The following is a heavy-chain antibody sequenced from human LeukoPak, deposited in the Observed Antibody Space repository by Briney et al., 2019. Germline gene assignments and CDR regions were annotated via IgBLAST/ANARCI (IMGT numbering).Heavy chain of an antibody. Sequence: SETLSLTCTVSGDSISSYYWSWIRQPPGKGLEWIGYIYYSGSTNYNPSLKSRVTISVDTSKNQFSLKLSSVTAADTAVYYCARDRGYYDSSGYYYYYGMDVWGQGTTVTVSS. CDR3: ARDRGYYDSSGYYYYYGMDV. D-gene: IGHD3-22*01. CDR1: GDSISSYY. J-gene: IGHJ6*02. V-gene: IGHV4-59*01. CDR2: IYYSGST.